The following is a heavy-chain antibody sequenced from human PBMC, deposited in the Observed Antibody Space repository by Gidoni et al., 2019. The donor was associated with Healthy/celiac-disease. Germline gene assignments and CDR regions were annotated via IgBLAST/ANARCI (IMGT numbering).Heavy chain of an antibody. CDR2: IYSGGST. D-gene: IGHD3-10*01. J-gene: IGHJ6*03. Sequence: EVQLVESGGGLIQPGGSLRLSGAASGFTVSSHYRSWVRQAPGKGLEWVSVIYSGGSTYYADSVKGRFTISRDNSKNTLYLQMNSLRAEDTAVYYCARGPGVRGVIHRLDYYMDVWGKGTTVTVSS. CDR1: GFTVSSHY. V-gene: IGHV3-53*01. CDR3: ARGPGVRGVIHRLDYYMDV.